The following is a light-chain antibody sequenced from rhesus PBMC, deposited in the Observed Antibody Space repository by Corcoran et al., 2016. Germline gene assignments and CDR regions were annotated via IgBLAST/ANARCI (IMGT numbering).Light chain of an antibody. CDR2: GAS. J-gene: IGKJ2*01. Sequence: EIVLTQSPATLALSPGERATLSCRASQSVGSYLAWYQQKPGQAPRLLIYGASSRATGIPDRFSGSGSGTDFTLTLSSLEPEDVGVYSCQQESNWNSFSQGTKVEIK. V-gene: IGKV3-24*04. CDR3: QQESNWNS. CDR1: QSVGSY.